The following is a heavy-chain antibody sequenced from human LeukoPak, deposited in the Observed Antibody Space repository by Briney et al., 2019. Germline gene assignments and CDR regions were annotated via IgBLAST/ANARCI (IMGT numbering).Heavy chain of an antibody. D-gene: IGHD2-8*01. CDR1: GFTVSSNY. Sequence: PGGSLRLSCAASGFTVSSNYMSWVRQAPGKGLEWVSVTYSGGSTYYADSVKGRFTISRDNSKNTLYLQMNSLRAEDTAVYYCARVPRLIYGMDVWGQGTTVTVSS. CDR2: TYSGGST. V-gene: IGHV3-53*01. J-gene: IGHJ6*02. CDR3: ARVPRLIYGMDV.